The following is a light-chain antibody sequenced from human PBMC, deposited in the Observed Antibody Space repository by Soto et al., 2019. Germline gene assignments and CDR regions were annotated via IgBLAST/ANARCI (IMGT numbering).Light chain of an antibody. CDR2: AIS. J-gene: IGKJ1*01. V-gene: IGKV3-15*01. CDR1: QSVNNK. CDR3: QQFNNWPPVWT. Sequence: EISLTQSPSTLSLSPVETATLSCKAIQSVNNKLAWYQQKPGQAPRLLIYAISTRATGIPARFSGSGSGTEFTLTINSLQSEDFALYYCQQFNNWPPVWTFGQGTKVDIK.